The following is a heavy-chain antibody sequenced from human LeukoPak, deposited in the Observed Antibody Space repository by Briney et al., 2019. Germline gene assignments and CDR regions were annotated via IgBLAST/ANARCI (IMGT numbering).Heavy chain of an antibody. D-gene: IGHD3-10*01. CDR2: ITGNGGKT. CDR1: GFTFSSYG. J-gene: IGHJ5*02. Sequence: GGSLRLSCSASGFTFSSYGMHWVRQAPGKGLESVATITGNGGKTYYADSLEGRFTISRDNSKNTLFLQMTSLRTEDTAVYYCVRDDTYYYASGSPPAWGQGTLVTVSS. CDR3: VRDDTYYYASGSPPA. V-gene: IGHV3-64D*09.